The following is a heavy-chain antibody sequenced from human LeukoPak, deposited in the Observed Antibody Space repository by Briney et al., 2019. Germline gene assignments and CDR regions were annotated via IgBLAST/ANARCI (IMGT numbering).Heavy chain of an antibody. V-gene: IGHV1-2*02. Sequence: ASVKVSCKASGYTFTGYYMHWVRQAPGQGLEWMGWINPNSGGTNYAQKFQGRVTMTRDTSISTAYMELSRLRSDDTAVYYCASPTATGAYYYYGMDVWGQGTTVTVSS. CDR1: GYTFTGYY. D-gene: IGHD2-15*01. CDR2: INPNSGGT. CDR3: ASPTATGAYYYYGMDV. J-gene: IGHJ6*02.